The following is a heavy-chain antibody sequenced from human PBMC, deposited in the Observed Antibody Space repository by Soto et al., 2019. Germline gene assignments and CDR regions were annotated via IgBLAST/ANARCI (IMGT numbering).Heavy chain of an antibody. J-gene: IGHJ4*02. D-gene: IGHD1-1*01. CDR2: INSDGSTT. CDR3: VRPRYDDGGTPFDY. CDR1: GFTFRSYW. V-gene: IGHV3-74*01. Sequence: PGGSLRLSCAASGFTFRSYWMHWVRQVPGKGLVWVSRINSDGSTTSYADSVKGRFTISRDNAKNTVYLQMNSLRAEDTAFYYCVRPRYDDGGTPFDYWGQGTLVTVSS.